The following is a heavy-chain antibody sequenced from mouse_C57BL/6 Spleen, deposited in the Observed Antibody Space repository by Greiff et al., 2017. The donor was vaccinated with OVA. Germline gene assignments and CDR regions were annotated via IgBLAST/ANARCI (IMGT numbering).Heavy chain of an antibody. CDR2: INPGSGGT. V-gene: IGHV1-54*01. J-gene: IGHJ2*01. CDR3: ARKGYYGSSYEGDY. D-gene: IGHD1-1*01. Sequence: QVQLKQSGAELVRPGTSVKVSCKASGYAFTNYLIEWVKQRPGQGLEWIGVINPGSGGTNYNEKFKGKATLTADKSSSTAYMQLSSLTSEDSAVYFCARKGYYGSSYEGDYWGKGTTLTVSS. CDR1: GYAFTNYL.